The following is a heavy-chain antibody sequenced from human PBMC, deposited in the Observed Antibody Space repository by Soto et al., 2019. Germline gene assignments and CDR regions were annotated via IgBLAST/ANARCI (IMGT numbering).Heavy chain of an antibody. D-gene: IGHD6-19*01. Sequence: QVQLEQSGAEVKEPGSSVKVSCKASGGTFSTYSISWVRQGPGQGLEWMGMIIPMFGTPDYAQKSQGRVTITADESTSTVYMELSSLRSEDTAVYYCAREGGAYSSGWRHFDYCGQGTLVTVSS. CDR1: GGTFSTYS. CDR2: IIPMFGTP. J-gene: IGHJ4*02. CDR3: AREGGAYSSGWRHFDY. V-gene: IGHV1-69*18.